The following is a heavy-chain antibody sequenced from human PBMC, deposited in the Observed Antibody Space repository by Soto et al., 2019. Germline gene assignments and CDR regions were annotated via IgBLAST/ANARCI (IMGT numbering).Heavy chain of an antibody. Sequence: QVQLQESGPGLVKPSGTLSLTCAVSSGSISSSNWWSWVRQPPGKGLEWIGEIYHSGSTNYNPYLKSRVTISVDKSKNQFSLKLRSVTAADTAVYYCARVTKYYDILTGYGSYGNWFDPWGQGTLVTVSS. CDR3: ARVTKYYDILTGYGSYGNWFDP. V-gene: IGHV4-4*02. J-gene: IGHJ5*02. CDR1: SGSISSSNW. D-gene: IGHD3-9*01. CDR2: IYHSGST.